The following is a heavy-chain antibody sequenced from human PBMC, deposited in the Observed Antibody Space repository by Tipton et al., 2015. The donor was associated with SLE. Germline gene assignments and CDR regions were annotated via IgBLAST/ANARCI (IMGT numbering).Heavy chain of an antibody. D-gene: IGHD3-10*01. Sequence: SLRLSCAASGFTFNRCWMHWVRQAPGKGLMWVSRIDSDGTITNYADTVKGRFTISRDNAKDTLYLQMNSLRAEDTAVYYCARIHYYGSGSRDYWGQGTLVTVSS. CDR3: ARIHYYGSGSRDY. CDR2: IDSDGTIT. J-gene: IGHJ4*02. V-gene: IGHV3-74*01. CDR1: GFTFNRCW.